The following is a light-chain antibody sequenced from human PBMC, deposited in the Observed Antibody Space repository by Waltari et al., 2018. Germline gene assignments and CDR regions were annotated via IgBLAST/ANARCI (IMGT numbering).Light chain of an antibody. Sequence: DIQMTQSPPSLYASVGDRVTSTCRASQCINNYVALYQQKPGKLHNLLIYAASTLQSRVPSWFTGTGSVTLFPLTISSLQPEDVATYFCQKYNSVPLTFCQGTKVDIK. V-gene: IGKV1-27*01. CDR3: QKYNSVPLT. J-gene: IGKJ1*01. CDR2: AAS. CDR1: QCINNY.